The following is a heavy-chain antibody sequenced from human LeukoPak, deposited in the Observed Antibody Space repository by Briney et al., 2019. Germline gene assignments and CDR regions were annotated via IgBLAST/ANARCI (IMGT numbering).Heavy chain of an antibody. Sequence: SETLSLTCTVSGGSISSGSYYWSWIRQPPGKGLEWIGYIYYSGSTNYNPSLKSRVTISVDTSKNQFSLKLSSVTAADTAVYYCARDPDFWSGYYNFDYWGQGTLVTVSS. CDR2: IYYSGST. V-gene: IGHV4-61*01. J-gene: IGHJ4*02. D-gene: IGHD3-3*01. CDR3: ARDPDFWSGYYNFDY. CDR1: GGSISSGSYY.